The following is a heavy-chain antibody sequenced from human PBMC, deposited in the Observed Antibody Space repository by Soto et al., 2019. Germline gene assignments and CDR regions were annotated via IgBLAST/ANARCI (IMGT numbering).Heavy chain of an antibody. Sequence: GGSLRLSCAASGFTFSNFGMHWVRQAPGKGLEWVAIIWYDGSDQHYGDSVKGRFTISRDNSKNTMYLEMNSLRAEDTAVYYCATYYSYGMDVWGQGTTVTVSS. CDR3: ATYYSYGMDV. V-gene: IGHV3-33*08. CDR1: GFTFSNFG. CDR2: IWYDGSDQ. J-gene: IGHJ6*02.